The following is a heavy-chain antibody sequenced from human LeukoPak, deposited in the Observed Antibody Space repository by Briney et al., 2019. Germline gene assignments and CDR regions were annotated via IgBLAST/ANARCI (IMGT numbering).Heavy chain of an antibody. CDR3: ARDLFNGFDI. CDR1: GFSFNAYS. CDR2: ITSSSSII. D-gene: IGHD2-21*01. Sequence: PGGSLRLSCAASGFSFNAYSMNWVRQAPGKGLEWISFITSSSSIIYYSDSVKGRFTISRDNAKNSLYLQMNSLRDEDTAVYYCARDLFNGFDIWGQGTMVTVSS. V-gene: IGHV3-48*02. J-gene: IGHJ3*02.